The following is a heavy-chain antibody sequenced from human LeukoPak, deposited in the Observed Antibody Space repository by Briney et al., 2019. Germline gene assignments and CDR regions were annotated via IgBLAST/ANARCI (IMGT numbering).Heavy chain of an antibody. D-gene: IGHD2-2*01. CDR2: IYTSGST. V-gene: IGHV4-4*07. Sequence: SGTLSLTCTVSGGSISSYYWSWIRQPAGKGLEWIGRIYTSGSTNYNPSLKSRVTMSVDTSKNQFSLKLSSVTAADTAVYYCARASVPAAKDYYYYYMDVWGKGTTVTVSS. J-gene: IGHJ6*03. CDR3: ARASVPAAKDYYYYYMDV. CDR1: GGSISSYY.